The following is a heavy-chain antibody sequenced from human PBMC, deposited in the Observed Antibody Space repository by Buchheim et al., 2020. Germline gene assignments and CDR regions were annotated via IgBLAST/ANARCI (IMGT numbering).Heavy chain of an antibody. CDR2: IYYSGST. J-gene: IGHJ6*02. D-gene: IGHD3-3*01. Sequence: QLQLQESGPGLVKPSETLSLTCTVSGGSISSSSYYWGWIRQPPGKGLEWIGSIYYSGSTYYNPSLKSRVTISVDTSKNQFSLKLSSVTAADTAVYYCASFYYDFWSGYYSRVMGYYYGMDVWGQGTT. CDR3: ASFYYDFWSGYYSRVMGYYYGMDV. CDR1: GGSISSSSYY. V-gene: IGHV4-39*01.